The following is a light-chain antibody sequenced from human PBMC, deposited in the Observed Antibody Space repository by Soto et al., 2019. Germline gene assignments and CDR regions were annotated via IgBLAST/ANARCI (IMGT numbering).Light chain of an antibody. Sequence: DIQLTQSPSVLSASVGDTVTITCRASQALSNYLAWYQQKPGKAPDLLIYSASTLQSGVPSRFSGRGSGTDFTLTISSLQPEDFATYFCQQSYSTPRTFGQGTKVDIK. CDR3: QQSYSTPRT. V-gene: IGKV1-39*01. J-gene: IGKJ1*01. CDR2: SAS. CDR1: QALSNY.